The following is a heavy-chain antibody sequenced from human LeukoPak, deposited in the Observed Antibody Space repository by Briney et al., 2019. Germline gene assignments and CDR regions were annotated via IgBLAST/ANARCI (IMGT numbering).Heavy chain of an antibody. CDR1: GGSISSYY. CDR2: IYYSGST. Sequence: PSETLSLTCTVSGGSISSYYWSWIRQPPGKGLEWIGYIYYSGSTNYNPSLKRRVTISVDTCKSQFSLKLSSVTAADTAVYYCARGGPTVTSYLGPNYYYYYMDVWGKGTTVTVSS. CDR3: ARGGPTVTSYLGPNYYYYYMDV. J-gene: IGHJ6*03. D-gene: IGHD4-11*01. V-gene: IGHV4-59*12.